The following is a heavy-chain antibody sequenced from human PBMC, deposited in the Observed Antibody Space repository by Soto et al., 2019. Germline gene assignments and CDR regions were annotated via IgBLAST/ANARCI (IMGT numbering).Heavy chain of an antibody. CDR2: IYYSGSS. CDR1: GGSIGNSY. J-gene: IGHJ4*02. CDR3: ARHSSSWPIFDY. Sequence: QVQLQESGPGLVKPSETLSLTCTVSGGSIGNSYWSWIRQSPGKGLEWIGYIYYSGSSNYNPSLRDGVSITVDTSKNQFSLKLSSVTAADAAVYYCARHSSSWPIFDYWGQGTLVIVSS. D-gene: IGHD6-13*01. V-gene: IGHV4-59*08.